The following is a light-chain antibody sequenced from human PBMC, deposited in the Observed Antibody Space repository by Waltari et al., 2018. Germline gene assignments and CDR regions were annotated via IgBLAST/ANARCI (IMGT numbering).Light chain of an antibody. CDR3: QQYGSSPWT. CDR2: DAT. Sequence: EIVLTQSPGTLSVSPGESATLPCRASQSVSSDLAWFQQKPGQAPRLLIYDATDRATGIPGRFSGSGSGTDFTLTISRLEPEDFAVYYCQQYGSSPWTFGQGTKVEIK. J-gene: IGKJ1*01. CDR1: QSVSSD. V-gene: IGKV3-20*01.